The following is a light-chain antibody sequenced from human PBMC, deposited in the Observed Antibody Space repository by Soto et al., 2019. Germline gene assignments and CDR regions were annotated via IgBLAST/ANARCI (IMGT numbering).Light chain of an antibody. Sequence: QSVLTQPASVSGSPGQSIAISCTGTSRDVGGYNYVSWYQQHPGKAPKLMIHEVSNRPSGISDRFSGSKSGNTASLTISGLQADDEADYYCSSHTSYSTRVFGTRTKVTVL. V-gene: IGLV2-14*01. CDR2: EVS. CDR3: SSHTSYSTRV. J-gene: IGLJ1*01. CDR1: SRDVGGYNY.